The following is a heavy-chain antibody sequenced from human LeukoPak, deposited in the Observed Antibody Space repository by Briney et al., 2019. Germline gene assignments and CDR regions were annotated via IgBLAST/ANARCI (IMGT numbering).Heavy chain of an antibody. V-gene: IGHV1-69*05. CDR2: IIPIFGTA. D-gene: IGHD6-6*01. CDR1: AGTFSSYA. J-gene: IGHJ5*02. CDR3: ARDFGYSSASKVWFDP. Sequence: ASVKDSCKASAGTFSSYAISWVRQAPRQGLEWMGGIIPIFGTANSAQKFQGRVTITTDESTSTAYMELSSLRSEDTAVYYCARDFGYSSASKVWFDPWGQGTLVTVSS.